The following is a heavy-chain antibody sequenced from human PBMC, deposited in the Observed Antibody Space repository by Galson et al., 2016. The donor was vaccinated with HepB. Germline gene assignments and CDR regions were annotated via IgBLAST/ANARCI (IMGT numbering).Heavy chain of an antibody. CDR1: GFAFSSHW. CDR2: INSDGTIS. J-gene: IGHJ5*02. V-gene: IGHV3-74*01. Sequence: SLRLSCAASGFAFSSHWMHWVRQVPGKGLVWVSRINSDGTISNYADSVMGRFTISRDNAENTLYLQMNSLRVEDTAVYYCARDRGGSAGAFNWFDPWGQGTLVTVSS. D-gene: IGHD3-10*01. CDR3: ARDRGGSAGAFNWFDP.